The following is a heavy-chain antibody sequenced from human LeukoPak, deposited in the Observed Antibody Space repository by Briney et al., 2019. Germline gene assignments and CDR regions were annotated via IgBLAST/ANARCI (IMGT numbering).Heavy chain of an antibody. CDR1: GGSISSYY. Sequence: SETLSLTCTVSGGSISSYYWSWIRQPPGKGLEWIGYIYYSGSTNYNPSLKSRVTISVDTSKNQFSLKLSSVTAADTAVYYCARDSISSSWRRWGQGTLVTVSS. CDR2: IYYSGST. CDR3: ARDSISSSWRR. D-gene: IGHD6-13*01. V-gene: IGHV4-59*01. J-gene: IGHJ4*02.